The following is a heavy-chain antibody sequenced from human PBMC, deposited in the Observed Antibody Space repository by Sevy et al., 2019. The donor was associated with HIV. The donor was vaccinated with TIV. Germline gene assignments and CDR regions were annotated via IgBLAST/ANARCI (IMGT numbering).Heavy chain of an antibody. D-gene: IGHD3-10*01. Sequence: GGSLRLSCAASGFTFSTYNMNWVRQAPGKGLEWVSSILSSSSYIYYADSVKGRFTISRDNAKNSLYLQMNSLKVEDTAVYYCARDRTYGSFIDYWGQGTLVTVSS. CDR3: ARDRTYGSFIDY. CDR1: GFTFSTYN. CDR2: ILSSSSYI. J-gene: IGHJ4*02. V-gene: IGHV3-21*01.